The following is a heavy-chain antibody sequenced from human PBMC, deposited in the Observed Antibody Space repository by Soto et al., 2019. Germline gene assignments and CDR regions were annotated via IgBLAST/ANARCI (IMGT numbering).Heavy chain of an antibody. CDR3: AKGVAGIAMAGTGYFQH. Sequence: GGSLRLSCAASGFTFSSYAMSWVRQAPGKGLEWVSGISGSGDSTYYADSVKGRFTISRDNSKNTLYLQMNSLRAEDTAVYYCAKGVAGIAMAGTGYFQHWGQGT. CDR1: GFTFSSYA. D-gene: IGHD6-19*01. J-gene: IGHJ1*01. CDR2: ISGSGDST. V-gene: IGHV3-23*01.